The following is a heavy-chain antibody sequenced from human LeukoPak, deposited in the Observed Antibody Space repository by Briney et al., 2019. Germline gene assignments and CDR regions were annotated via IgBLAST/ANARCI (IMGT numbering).Heavy chain of an antibody. CDR2: IIPILGIA. CDR1: GYTFTSYG. J-gene: IGHJ4*02. D-gene: IGHD3-10*01. CDR3: ALTMVRGVILFDY. V-gene: IGHV1-69*04. Sequence: SVKVSCKASGYTFTSYGISWVRQAPGQGLEWMGRIIPILGIANYAQKFQGRVTITADKSTSTAYMELSSLRSEDTAVYYCALTMVRGVILFDYWGQGTLVTVSS.